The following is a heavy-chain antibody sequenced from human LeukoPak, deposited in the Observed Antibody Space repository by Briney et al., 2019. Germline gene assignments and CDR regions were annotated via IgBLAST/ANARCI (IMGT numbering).Heavy chain of an antibody. CDR1: GGSISSYY. CDR2: IYYSGGT. J-gene: IGHJ4*02. V-gene: IGHV4-59*08. D-gene: IGHD4-17*01. CDR3: ARVGGDYLSFDY. Sequence: PSETLSLTCTVSGGSISSYYWSWIRQPPGKGLEWIGYIYYSGGTNYNPSLKSRVTISVDTSKNQFSLKLSSVTAADTAVYYCARVGGDYLSFDYWGQGTLVTVSS.